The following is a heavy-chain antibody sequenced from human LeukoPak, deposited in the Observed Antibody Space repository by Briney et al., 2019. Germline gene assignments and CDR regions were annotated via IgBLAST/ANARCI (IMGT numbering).Heavy chain of an antibody. CDR2: MNPNSGNT. Sequence: ASVKVSCKASGYTFTSYDINWVRQATGQGLEWMGWMNPNSGNTGYAQKFQGRVTMTRNTSISTAYMELSSLRSEDTAVYYCARVLNIMGTTIYDYWGQGTLVTVSS. CDR1: GYTFTSYD. J-gene: IGHJ4*02. V-gene: IGHV1-8*01. CDR3: ARVLNIMGTTIYDY. D-gene: IGHD1-26*01.